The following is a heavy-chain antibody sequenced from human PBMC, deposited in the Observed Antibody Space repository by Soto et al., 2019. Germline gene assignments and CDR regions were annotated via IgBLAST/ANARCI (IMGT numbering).Heavy chain of an antibody. V-gene: IGHV1-3*01. D-gene: IGHD3-22*01. J-gene: IGHJ4*02. CDR3: ARAAYYYESSGYYPGDY. Sequence: ASVKVSCKASGYTFTGYYMHWVRQAPGQGLEWMGWINAGNGNTNVPQKFQGRVTFTRDTSASTAYTEVSSLRSEDTAVYYCARAAYYYESSGYYPGDYWGRGTLVTVSS. CDR2: INAGNGNT. CDR1: GYTFTGYY.